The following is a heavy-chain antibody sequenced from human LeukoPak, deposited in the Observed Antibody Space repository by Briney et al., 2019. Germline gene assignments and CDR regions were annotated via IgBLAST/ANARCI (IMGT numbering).Heavy chain of an antibody. CDR2: INHSGST. CDR3: ARQIRITMVRGASHFDY. J-gene: IGHJ4*02. Sequence: SETLSLTCAVYGGSFSGYYWSWIRQPPGKGLEWIGEINHSGSTNYNPSLKSRVTISVDTSKNQFSLKLSSVTAADTAVYYCARQIRITMVRGASHFDYWGQGTLVTVSS. CDR1: GGSFSGYY. D-gene: IGHD3-10*01. V-gene: IGHV4-34*01.